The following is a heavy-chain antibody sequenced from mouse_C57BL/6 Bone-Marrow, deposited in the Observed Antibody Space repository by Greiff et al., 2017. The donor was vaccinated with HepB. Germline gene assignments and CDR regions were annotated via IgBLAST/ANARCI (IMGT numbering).Heavy chain of an antibody. CDR3: ARDVMITTGRYFDV. J-gene: IGHJ1*03. Sequence: EVQGVESGGGLVKPGGSLKLSCAASGFTFSSYAMSWVRQTPEKRLEWVATISDGGSYTYYPDNVKGRFTISRDNAKNNLYLQMSHLKSEDTAMYYSARDVMITTGRYFDVWGTGTTVTVSS. V-gene: IGHV5-4*01. CDR1: GFTFSSYA. D-gene: IGHD2-4*01. CDR2: ISDGGSYT.